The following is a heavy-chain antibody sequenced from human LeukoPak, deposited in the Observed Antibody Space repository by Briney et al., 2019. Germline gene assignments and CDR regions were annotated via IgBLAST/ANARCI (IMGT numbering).Heavy chain of an antibody. J-gene: IGHJ4*02. CDR1: GFTFSDYY. Sequence: PGGSLRLSCAASGFTFSDYYMSWIRQAPGKGLEWVSYISSSGSTIYYADSVKGRFTISRDNAKNSLYLQMNSLRAEDTAVYYCARDSSSNTAAPPDYWGQGTLVTVSS. CDR2: ISSSGSTI. CDR3: ARDSSSNTAAPPDY. V-gene: IGHV3-11*01. D-gene: IGHD4-17*01.